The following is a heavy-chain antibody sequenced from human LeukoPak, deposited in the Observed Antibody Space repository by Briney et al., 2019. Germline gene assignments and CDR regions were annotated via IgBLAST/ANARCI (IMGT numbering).Heavy chain of an antibody. D-gene: IGHD2-15*01. CDR1: GGSISSFY. CDR2: IYNSGST. Sequence: SETLSLTCTVSGGSISSFYWGWIRQPPGKGLEWIGYIYNSGSTDYNPSLKSRVTISVDTSKNQFSLKLSSVTAADTAVYYCARDVGGGPFFDNWGQGILVTVSS. CDR3: ARDVGGGPFFDN. V-gene: IGHV4-59*01. J-gene: IGHJ4*02.